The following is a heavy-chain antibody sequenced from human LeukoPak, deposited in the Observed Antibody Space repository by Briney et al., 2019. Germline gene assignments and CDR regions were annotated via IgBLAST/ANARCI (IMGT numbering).Heavy chain of an antibody. CDR1: GFAFTNYA. Sequence: GGSLRLSCAASGFAFTNYAMNWVRQAPGKGLEWVSVICGRGGSAYYADSVKGRFTISRDDSKNTLNLQMNSLSAEDTAVYFCARSQGANCYDVIDYWGQGTLVSVSS. J-gene: IGHJ4*02. D-gene: IGHD2-2*01. V-gene: IGHV3-23*01. CDR3: ARSQGANCYDVIDY. CDR2: ICGRGGSA.